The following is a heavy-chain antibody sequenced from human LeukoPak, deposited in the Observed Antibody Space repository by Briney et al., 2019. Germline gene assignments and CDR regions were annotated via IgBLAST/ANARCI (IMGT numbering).Heavy chain of an antibody. CDR3: ASSAIAAAAPFDP. V-gene: IGHV4-4*07. J-gene: IGHJ5*02. Sequence: SETLSLTCTVSGGSISSYYCSWIRQPAGKGLEWIGRIYTSGSTNYNPSLKSRVTMSVDTSKNQFSLKLSSVTAADTAVYYCASSAIAAAAPFDPWGQGTLVTVSS. CDR1: GGSISSYY. CDR2: IYTSGST. D-gene: IGHD6-13*01.